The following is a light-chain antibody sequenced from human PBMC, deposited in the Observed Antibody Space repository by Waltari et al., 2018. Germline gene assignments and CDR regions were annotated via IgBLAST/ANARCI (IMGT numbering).Light chain of an antibody. CDR1: QTLLYNSNSRNY. J-gene: IGKJ3*01. Sequence: DIVMTQSPDSLAVSLGERATINCKSSQTLLYNSNSRNYLAWYQQKPGQTRKLLIYWASTREAGVPDRFSGSGSGKDFTLTISSLQAEDVAVYSCQQYYSIPFTFGPGTKVDIK. CDR2: WAS. CDR3: QQYYSIPFT. V-gene: IGKV4-1*01.